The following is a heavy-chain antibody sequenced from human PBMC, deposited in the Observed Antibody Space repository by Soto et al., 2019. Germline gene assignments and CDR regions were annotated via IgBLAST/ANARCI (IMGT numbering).Heavy chain of an antibody. CDR2: ISYDGSNK. CDR3: AKATTTGGYSGYDIGGPFDY. Sequence: GGSLRLSCAASGFTFSSYGMHWVRQAPGKGLEWVAVISYDGSNKYYADSVKGRFTISRDNSKNTLYLQMNSLRAEDTAVYYCAKATTTGGYSGYDIGGPFDYWGQGTLVTVSS. V-gene: IGHV3-30*18. CDR1: GFTFSSYG. J-gene: IGHJ4*02. D-gene: IGHD5-12*01.